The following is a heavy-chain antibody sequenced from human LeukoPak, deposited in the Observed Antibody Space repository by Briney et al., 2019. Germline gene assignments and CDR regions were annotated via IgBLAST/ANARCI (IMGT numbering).Heavy chain of an antibody. D-gene: IGHD2-2*01. CDR3: VRGKYQVPYYFYYMDV. Sequence: SETLSLTCTVSGDSLSTYSWNWIRQPAGKGLEWIGRFYTGGSTHYNPSLESRVTVSVDTSRNQSSLNLNSVTAADTAVYYCVRGKYQVPYYFYYMDVWGKGTTVTVSS. V-gene: IGHV4-4*07. J-gene: IGHJ6*03. CDR2: FYTGGST. CDR1: GDSLSTYS.